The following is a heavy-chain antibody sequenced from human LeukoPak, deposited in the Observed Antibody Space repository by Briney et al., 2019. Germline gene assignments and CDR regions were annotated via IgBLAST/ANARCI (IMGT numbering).Heavy chain of an antibody. CDR3: AKDKAPLYSGYDWDLDF. Sequence: GGSLRLSCAASGFTFHQYAIHWVRQVPGKGPEWVSGISWNSASIGYADSVKDRFTISRDNAKNSVYLQMNSLRAEDTALYYCAKDKAPLYSGYDWDLDFWGQGTLVTVSS. V-gene: IGHV3-9*01. J-gene: IGHJ4*02. CDR2: ISWNSASI. D-gene: IGHD5-12*01. CDR1: GFTFHQYA.